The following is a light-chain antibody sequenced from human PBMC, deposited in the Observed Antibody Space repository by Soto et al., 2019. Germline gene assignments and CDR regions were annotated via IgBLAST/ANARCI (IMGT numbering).Light chain of an antibody. Sequence: VLTQSPATLSLSPGDTATLSCRASQSVSSSYLAWYQQKPGQAPSLLMYGASRRATGIPERFSGSGSGTDFTLTISRLEPEDFAVYYCQQYGRSPRTFGQGTKVDIK. CDR1: QSVSSSY. V-gene: IGKV3-20*01. CDR3: QQYGRSPRT. CDR2: GAS. J-gene: IGKJ1*01.